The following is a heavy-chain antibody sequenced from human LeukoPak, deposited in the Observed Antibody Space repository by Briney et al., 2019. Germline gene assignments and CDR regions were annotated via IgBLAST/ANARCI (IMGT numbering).Heavy chain of an antibody. CDR3: AKGSAQTGYYFDY. CDR2: ITGRSGST. J-gene: IGHJ4*02. CDR1: GFTLSNYA. V-gene: IGHV3-23*01. D-gene: IGHD3-10*01. Sequence: GGSLSLSCAASGFTLSNYAMSWVRQAPGKGLEWVSSITGRSGSTYYADSVKGRFTISRDTSRNTLHLQMSSLRAEVTASYYCAKGSAQTGYYFDYWGQGTLVTVSS.